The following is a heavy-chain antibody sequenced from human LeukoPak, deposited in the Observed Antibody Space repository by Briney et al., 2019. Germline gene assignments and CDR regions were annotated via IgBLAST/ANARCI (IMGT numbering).Heavy chain of an antibody. V-gene: IGHV1-2*02. Sequence: GASVKVSCKASGCTFTGYYMHWVRQAPGQGLEWMGWINPNSGGTNYAQKFQGRVTTTRDTSISTAYMELSRLRSDDTAVYYCARGDVVARNWFDPWGQGTLVTVSS. J-gene: IGHJ5*02. CDR2: INPNSGGT. CDR3: ARGDVVARNWFDP. CDR1: GCTFTGYY. D-gene: IGHD2-21*01.